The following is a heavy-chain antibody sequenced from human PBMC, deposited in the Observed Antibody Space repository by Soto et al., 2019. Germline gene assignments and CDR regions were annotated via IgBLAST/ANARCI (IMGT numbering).Heavy chain of an antibody. J-gene: IGHJ4*02. CDR2: IKEDGSEE. D-gene: IGHD2-2*01. CDR1: GFTFSTYW. Sequence: EVQLVQSGGDLVQPGGSLRLSCVASGFTFSTYWMTWVRQAPGMGLEWVAGIKEDGSEEGYVGSVKGRFSISRDNAKTSLYLQLNSLRAEDTAVYYCATAISSPFSNFDYWGQGSLVTVSS. CDR3: ATAISSPFSNFDY. V-gene: IGHV3-7*01.